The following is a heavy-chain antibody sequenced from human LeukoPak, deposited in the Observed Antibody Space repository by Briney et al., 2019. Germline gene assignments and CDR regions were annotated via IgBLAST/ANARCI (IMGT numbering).Heavy chain of an antibody. CDR1: GFTFSSYS. CDR2: ISSGSSYI. CDR3: ASKVPSSGSYYFHYFDY. Sequence: PGGSLRLSCAASGFTFSSYSMNWVRQAPGKGLEWVSSISSGSSYIYYADSVKGRFTISRVNAKNSLYLQMNSLRAEDTAVYYCASKVPSSGSYYFHYFDYWGQGTLVTVSS. D-gene: IGHD1-26*01. V-gene: IGHV3-21*01. J-gene: IGHJ4*02.